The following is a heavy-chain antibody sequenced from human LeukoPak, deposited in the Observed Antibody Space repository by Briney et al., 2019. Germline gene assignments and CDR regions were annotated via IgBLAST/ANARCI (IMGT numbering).Heavy chain of an antibody. J-gene: IGHJ4*02. V-gene: IGHV3-21*01. CDR1: GFTFSSYI. D-gene: IGHD3-22*01. CDR2: ISSSSSYI. CDR3: ARGNYYDSSSYFPFNY. Sequence: GGSLRLSCAASGFTFSSYIMNWVRQAPGKGLEWVSSISSSSSYIYYADSVKGRFTISRDNAKNSLYLQMNSLRAEDTAVYYCARGNYYDSSSYFPFNYWGQGTLVTVSS.